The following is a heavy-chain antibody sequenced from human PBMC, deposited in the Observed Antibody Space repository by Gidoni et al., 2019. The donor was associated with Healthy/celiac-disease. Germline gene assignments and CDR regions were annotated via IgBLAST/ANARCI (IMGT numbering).Heavy chain of an antibody. CDR1: GHYISSSSYY. Sequence: QLQLKESGPGLVKPSEALSLTCTVAGHYISSSSYYWGWIRQPPGKGLEWIGSIYYSGSTYYNPSLTSRVTISVDTSKNQFSLKLSSVTAADTAVYYCASLGEMATILFDYWGQGTLVPVPS. CDR3: ASLGEMATILFDY. V-gene: IGHV4-39*01. J-gene: IGHJ4*02. CDR2: IYYSGST. D-gene: IGHD5-12*01.